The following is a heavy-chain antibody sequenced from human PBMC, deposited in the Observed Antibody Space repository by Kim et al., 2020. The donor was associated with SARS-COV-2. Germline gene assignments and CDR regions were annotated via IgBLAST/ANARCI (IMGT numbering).Heavy chain of an antibody. V-gene: IGHV4-34*01. Sequence: LKSRVTISVDTSKNQFSLKLSSVTAADTAVYYCARLRIAAAGINSPAFDYWGQGTLVTVSS. J-gene: IGHJ4*02. D-gene: IGHD6-13*01. CDR3: ARLRIAAAGINSPAFDY.